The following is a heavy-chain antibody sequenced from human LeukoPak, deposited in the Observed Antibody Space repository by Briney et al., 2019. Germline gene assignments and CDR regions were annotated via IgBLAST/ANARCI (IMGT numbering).Heavy chain of an antibody. J-gene: IGHJ4*02. V-gene: IGHV3-13*04. CDR3: ARARYGDSYDY. Sequence: GGSLRLSCAASGFTFSSYDMHWVRQATGKGLEWVSAIGTAGDTYYPGSVKGRFTISRENAKNSLYLQMNSLRAGGTAVYYCARARYGDSYDYWGQGTLVTVSS. CDR1: GFTFSSYD. CDR2: IGTAGDT. D-gene: IGHD4-17*01.